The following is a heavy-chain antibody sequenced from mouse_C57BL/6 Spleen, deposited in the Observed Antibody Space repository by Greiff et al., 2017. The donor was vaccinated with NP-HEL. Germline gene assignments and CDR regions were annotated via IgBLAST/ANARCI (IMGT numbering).Heavy chain of an antibody. D-gene: IGHD4-1*01. CDR2: IYPRSGNT. CDR1: GYTFTSYG. J-gene: IGHJ2*01. Sequence: QVQIQQSGAELARPGASVKLSCKASGYTFTSYGISWVKQRTGQGLEWIGEIYPRSGNTYYNEKFKGKATLTADKSSSTAYMELRSLTSEDSAVYFCARDALGRTYFDYWGQGTTLTVSS. V-gene: IGHV1-81*01. CDR3: ARDALGRTYFDY.